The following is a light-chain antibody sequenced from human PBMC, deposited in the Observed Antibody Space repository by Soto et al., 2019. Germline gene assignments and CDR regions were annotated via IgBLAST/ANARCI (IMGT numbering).Light chain of an antibody. V-gene: IGKV3-15*01. CDR3: QQYNNWPPKT. CDR1: QSVSSN. Sequence: EIVMTQSPATLSVSPGERATLSCRASQSVSSNLAWYQQKPGQAPRLLIYDVSVRATGIPARFSGSGSGTEFTLTISSLQSGDFAVYYCQQYNNWPPKTFGQGTKVDIK. J-gene: IGKJ1*01. CDR2: DVS.